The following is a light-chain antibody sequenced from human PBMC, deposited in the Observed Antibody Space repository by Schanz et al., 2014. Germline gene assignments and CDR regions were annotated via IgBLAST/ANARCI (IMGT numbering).Light chain of an antibody. V-gene: IGLV2-8*01. CDR2: EVN. J-gene: IGLJ3*02. CDR1: SSDVGGYNF. Sequence: QSVLTQPPSASGSPGQSVTISCTGTSSDVGGYNFVSWYQQHPGKAPKLMIYEVNKRPSGVPDRFSGSKSGNTASLTVSGLQADDEADYFCSSYAGRNTEVFGGGTKLTVL. CDR3: SSYAGRNTEV.